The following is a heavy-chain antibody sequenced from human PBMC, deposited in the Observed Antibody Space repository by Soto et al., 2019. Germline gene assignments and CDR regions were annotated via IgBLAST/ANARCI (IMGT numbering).Heavy chain of an antibody. CDR2: IYYSGST. CDR1: GGSISSGGYY. D-gene: IGHD5-12*01. J-gene: IGHJ4*02. Sequence: SETLSLTCTVSGGSISSGGYYWSWIRQHPGKGLEWIGYIYYSGSTYYNPSLKSRVTISVDTSKNQFSLKLSSVTAADTAVYYCARYARGGYVSIIDCWGQGTLVTVSS. V-gene: IGHV4-31*03. CDR3: ARYARGGYVSIIDC.